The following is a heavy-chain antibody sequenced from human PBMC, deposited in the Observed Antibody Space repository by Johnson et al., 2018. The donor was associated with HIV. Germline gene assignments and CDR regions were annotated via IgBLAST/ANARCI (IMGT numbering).Heavy chain of an antibody. D-gene: IGHD2-8*02. J-gene: IGHJ3*01. CDR2: ISDDGSTI. V-gene: IGHV3-30-3*01. CDR1: GFTFSSYA. Sequence: QVQLVESGGGVVQPGRSLRLSCAASGFTFSSYAMHWVRQAPGKGLEWVAVISDDGSTIYHADSVKSRFTISRDNSKNPLYLQMNSLRVEDTAVYYCTTARTYCWGQGTMVTVSS. CDR3: TTARTYC.